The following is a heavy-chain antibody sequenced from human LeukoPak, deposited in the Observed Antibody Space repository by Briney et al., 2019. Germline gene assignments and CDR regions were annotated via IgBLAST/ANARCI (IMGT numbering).Heavy chain of an antibody. J-gene: IGHJ4*02. CDR1: GFPFNTQD. Sequence: LPGGSLRLSCAASGFPFNTQDMRWVRQAPGKGLEWVSSIHADGVGTFYADSVRGRFTISRDNSKNTLDLQMNSLRVEDTAVYYGGKGRVSEWGQGTLVTVSS. CDR2: IHADGVGT. D-gene: IGHD6-19*01. V-gene: IGHV3-23*01. CDR3: GKGRVSE.